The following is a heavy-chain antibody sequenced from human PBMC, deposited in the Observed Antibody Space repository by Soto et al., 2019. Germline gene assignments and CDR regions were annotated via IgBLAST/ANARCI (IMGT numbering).Heavy chain of an antibody. CDR3: ARDLRYCSSTSCYNYYYYGMDV. V-gene: IGHV3-33*01. D-gene: IGHD2-2*02. Sequence: GGSLRLSCAASGFTFSSYGMHWVRQAPGKGLEWVAVIWYDGSNKYYADSVKGRFTISRDNSKNTLYLQMNSLRAEDTAVYYCARDLRYCSSTSCYNYYYYGMDVWGQGTTVTVFS. J-gene: IGHJ6*02. CDR2: IWYDGSNK. CDR1: GFTFSSYG.